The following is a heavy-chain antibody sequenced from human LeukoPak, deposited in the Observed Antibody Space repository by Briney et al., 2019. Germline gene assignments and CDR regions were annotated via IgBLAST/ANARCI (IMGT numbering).Heavy chain of an antibody. J-gene: IGHJ2*01. CDR1: GGSFSGYY. D-gene: IGHD6-13*01. CDR3: ARKRYSSSWYTDWYFDL. Sequence: PSETLSLTCAVYGGSFSGYYWSWIRQPPGKGLEWIGEINHSGSTNYNPSLKSRVTISVDTSKNQFSLKLSSVTAADTVVYYCARKRYSSSWYTDWYFDLWGRGTLVTVSS. V-gene: IGHV4-34*01. CDR2: INHSGST.